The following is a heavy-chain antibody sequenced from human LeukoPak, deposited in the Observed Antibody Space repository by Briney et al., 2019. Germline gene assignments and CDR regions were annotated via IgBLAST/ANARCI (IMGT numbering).Heavy chain of an antibody. Sequence: GASVKVSCKASGGTFSSYAISWVRQAPGQGLEWMGGIIPISGTANYAQKFQGRVTITTDESTSTAYMELSSLRSEDTAVYYCASQGYSSSWRGNWFDPWGQGTLVTVSS. D-gene: IGHD6-13*01. J-gene: IGHJ5*02. V-gene: IGHV1-69*05. CDR1: GGTFSSYA. CDR2: IIPISGTA. CDR3: ASQGYSSSWRGNWFDP.